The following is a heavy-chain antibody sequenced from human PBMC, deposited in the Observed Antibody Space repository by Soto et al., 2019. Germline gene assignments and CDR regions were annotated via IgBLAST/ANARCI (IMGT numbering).Heavy chain of an antibody. V-gene: IGHV3-23*01. J-gene: IGHJ4*02. CDR2: ISGGGGAT. CDR1: GFTFSSYA. Sequence: GGSLRLSCAASGFTFSSYAMNWVRQAPGKGLEWISTISGGGGATYYADSVKGRFTISGDSSKSTVYLQMHSLRAEDTAIYYCAKIKQGYFDYWGQGTQVTVSS. CDR3: AKIKQGYFDY.